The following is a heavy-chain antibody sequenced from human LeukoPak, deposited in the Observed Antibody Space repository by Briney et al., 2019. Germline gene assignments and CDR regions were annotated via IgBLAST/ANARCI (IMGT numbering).Heavy chain of an antibody. CDR3: ARQRGSGCLDY. V-gene: IGHV3-7*01. CDR1: RFTLSNYW. J-gene: IGHJ4*02. Sequence: PGGALRLSCAASRFTLSNYWLSWLRQAPGKGLEWVANIKQDGSETYYVDSVKGRFTITRDNAKNSLSLQMNSRRAEDTAVYYCARQRGSGCLDYWGQGTLVTVSS. D-gene: IGHD6-19*01. CDR2: IKQDGSET.